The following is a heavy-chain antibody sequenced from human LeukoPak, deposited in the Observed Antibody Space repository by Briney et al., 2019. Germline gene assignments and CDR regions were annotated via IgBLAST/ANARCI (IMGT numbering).Heavy chain of an antibody. CDR1: GYTFTSYG. CDR2: ISAYNGNT. D-gene: IGHD3-3*01. CDR3: ARDQTYYGFWSGYYTGRAFDI. J-gene: IGHJ3*02. Sequence: ASVKVSCKASGYTFTSYGISWVRQAPGQGLEWMGWISAYNGNTNYAQKLQGRVTMTTDTSTSTAYMELRSLRSDDTAVYYCARDQTYYGFWSGYYTGRAFDIWGQGTMVTVSS. V-gene: IGHV1-18*01.